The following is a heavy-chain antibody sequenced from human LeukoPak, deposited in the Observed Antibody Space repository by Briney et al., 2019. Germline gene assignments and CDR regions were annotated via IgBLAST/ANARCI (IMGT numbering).Heavy chain of an antibody. CDR1: GFTFSSYA. V-gene: IGHV3-23*01. D-gene: IGHD6-13*01. J-gene: IGHJ4*02. CDR3: AKTRPLDSSSWSHGDY. Sequence: GGSLRLSCAASGFTFSSYAMSWVRQAPGKGLEWVSAISGSGDSTYYGDSVKGRFTISRDNSKNTLYRQMNSLRAEDTAVYYCAKTRPLDSSSWSHGDYWGQGTLVTVSS. CDR2: ISGSGDST.